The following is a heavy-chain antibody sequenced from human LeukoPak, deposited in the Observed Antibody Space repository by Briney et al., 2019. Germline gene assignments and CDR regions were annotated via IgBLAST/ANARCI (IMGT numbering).Heavy chain of an antibody. CDR3: KGSRGSCRGAYCYSFDN. CDR2: ISGSDPGT. V-gene: IGHV3-23*01. CDR1: GFSFSTYA. D-gene: IGHD2-21*02. Sequence: GGSLRLSCAASGFSFSTYAMSWVRQIPGKGLEWVSAISGSDPGTHYADSVKGRFTISRVNSRNTLYLQMNRLRVEDTAVYCAKGSRGSCRGAYCYSFDNWGQGAVVTVSS. J-gene: IGHJ4*02.